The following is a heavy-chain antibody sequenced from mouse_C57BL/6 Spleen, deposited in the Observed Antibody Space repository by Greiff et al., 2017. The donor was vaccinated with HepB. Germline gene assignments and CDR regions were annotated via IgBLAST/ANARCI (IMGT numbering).Heavy chain of an antibody. V-gene: IGHV1-82*01. D-gene: IGHD1-1*01. J-gene: IGHJ2*01. CDR1: GYAFSSSW. CDR2: IYPGDGDT. Sequence: QVHVKQSGPELVKPGASVKISCKASGYAFSSSWMNWVKQRPGKGLEWIGRIYPGDGDTNYNGKFKGKATLTADKSSSTAYMQLSSLTSEDSAVYFCARSEGSLDYWGQGTTLTVSS. CDR3: ARSEGSLDY.